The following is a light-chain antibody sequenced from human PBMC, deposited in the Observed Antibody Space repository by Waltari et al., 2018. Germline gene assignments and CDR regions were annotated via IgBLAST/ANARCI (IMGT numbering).Light chain of an antibody. CDR2: DVN. CDR3: SSYTTSSTLV. Sequence: QSALTQPASVSGSPGQSITISCTGTISPVGGAISVSWYQQHPGRAPNLMISDVNSRPSGVSNRFSGSKSGNTASLTISGLQTEDEADYSCSSYTTSSTLVFGGGTQLTVL. CDR1: ISPVGGAIS. V-gene: IGLV2-14*03. J-gene: IGLJ2*01.